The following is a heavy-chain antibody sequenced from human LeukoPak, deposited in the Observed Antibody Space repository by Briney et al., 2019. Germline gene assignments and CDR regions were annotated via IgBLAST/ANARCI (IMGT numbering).Heavy chain of an antibody. CDR2: IYYSGST. D-gene: IGHD1-7*01. J-gene: IGHJ3*02. CDR1: GGSISSSGAY. CDR3: ARLITGTTTAFDI. Sequence: SETLSLTCTVSGGSISSSGAYWGWIRQPPGKGLEWIGSIYYSGSTYYNPSLKSRVTISVDTSKNQFSLKLSSVTAADTAVYYCARLITGTTTAFDIWGQGTMVTVSS. V-gene: IGHV4-39*01.